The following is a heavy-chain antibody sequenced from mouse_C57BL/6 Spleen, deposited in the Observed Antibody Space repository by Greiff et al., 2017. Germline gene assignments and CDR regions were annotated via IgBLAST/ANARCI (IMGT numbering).Heavy chain of an antibody. J-gene: IGHJ4*01. CDR3: ARQQLYYYGSSYAYAMDY. V-gene: IGHV1-69*01. D-gene: IGHD1-1*01. CDR2: IDPSDSYT. CDR1: GYTFTSYW. Sequence: VQLQQSGAELVMPGASVKLSCKASGYTFTSYWMHWVKQRPGQGLEWIGEIDPSDSYTNYNQKFKGKSTLTVDKSSSTAYMQLSSLTSEDSAVYYCARQQLYYYGSSYAYAMDYWGQGTSVTVSS.